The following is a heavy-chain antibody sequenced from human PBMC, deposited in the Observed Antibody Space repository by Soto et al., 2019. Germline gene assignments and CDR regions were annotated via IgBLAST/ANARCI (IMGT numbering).Heavy chain of an antibody. CDR2: IWYHGIDK. J-gene: IGHJ4*02. V-gene: IGHV3-33*01. Sequence: QVQLVESGGGVVQPERSLRLSCAASGFTFSRQAMHWVRQAPGRGLEWVAVIWYHGIDKYYADSVKGRFTISRDNSKNTVYLPMNRLRGEDTAVYYCATGFLGLCTGGNCPLDYWGRGTLVTVSS. CDR1: GFTFSRQA. CDR3: ATGFLGLCTGGNCPLDY. D-gene: IGHD2-15*01.